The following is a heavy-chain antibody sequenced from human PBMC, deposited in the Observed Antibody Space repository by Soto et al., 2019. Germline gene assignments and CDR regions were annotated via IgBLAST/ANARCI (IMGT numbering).Heavy chain of an antibody. CDR3: AATTASPFSPNY. CDR2: IYYSGST. J-gene: IGHJ4*02. V-gene: IGHV4-39*01. CDR1: GGSISRSSYY. Sequence: QLQVQESGPGLVKPAETLSLTCTVSGGSISRSSYYWGCFRQPPGKGLEWIGSIYYSGSTYYNPSLKSRVTISVDTSKNQFSLKLSSVTAADTAVYYCAATTASPFSPNYWGQGTLVTVSS.